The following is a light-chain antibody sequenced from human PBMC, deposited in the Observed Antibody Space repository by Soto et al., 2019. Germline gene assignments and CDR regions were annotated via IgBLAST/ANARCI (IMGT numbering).Light chain of an antibody. CDR2: EVS. V-gene: IGLV2-8*01. CDR1: SSDVGGYNY. J-gene: IGLJ1*01. Sequence: QSALTQPPSASGSPGQSVTISCTGTSSDVGGYNYVSWYQQHPGKAPKLMIYEVSKRPSGVPDRFSGSKSGNTASLTVSGLQAEEEADYSSSSYAGGLYVFGTGTKLT. CDR3: SSYAGGLYV.